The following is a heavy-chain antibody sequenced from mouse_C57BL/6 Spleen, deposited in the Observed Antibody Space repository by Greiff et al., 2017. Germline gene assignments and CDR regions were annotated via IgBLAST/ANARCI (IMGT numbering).Heavy chain of an antibody. Sequence: EVQLQQSGPELVKPGASVKISCKASGYTFTDYYMNWVKQSHGKSLEWIGDINPNNGGTSYNQKFKGKATLTVDKSSSTAYMELRSLTSEDSAVYYCARDYYGSRTGDAMDYWGQGTSGTVSS. CDR1: GYTFTDYY. CDR3: ARDYYGSRTGDAMDY. CDR2: INPNNGGT. J-gene: IGHJ4*01. D-gene: IGHD1-1*01. V-gene: IGHV1-26*01.